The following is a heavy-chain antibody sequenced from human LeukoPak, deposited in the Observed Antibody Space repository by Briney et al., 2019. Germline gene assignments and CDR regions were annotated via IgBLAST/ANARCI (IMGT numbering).Heavy chain of an antibody. CDR1: GGSFSGYY. Sequence: SETLSLTCAVYGGSFSGYYWSWIRQPAGKGLEWIGRIYTSGSTNYNPSLKSRVTMSVDTSKNQFSLKLSSVTAADTAVYYCARDKAIDDAFDIWGQGTMVTVSS. J-gene: IGHJ3*02. CDR2: IYTSGST. D-gene: IGHD2-2*02. V-gene: IGHV4-4*07. CDR3: ARDKAIDDAFDI.